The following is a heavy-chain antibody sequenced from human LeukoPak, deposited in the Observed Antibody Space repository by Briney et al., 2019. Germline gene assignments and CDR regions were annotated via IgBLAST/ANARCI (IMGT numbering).Heavy chain of an antibody. D-gene: IGHD3-16*02. V-gene: IGHV4-59*01. J-gene: IGHJ5*02. CDR2: IYYSGST. CDR3: ARNLMITFGGVIVHGWLDP. Sequence: SGTLSLTCTVSGGSISSYYWSWIRQPPGKGLEWIGYIYYSGSTNYNPSLKSRVTISVDTSKNQFSLKLSSVTAADTAVYYCARNLMITFGGVIVHGWLDPWGQGTLVTVSS. CDR1: GGSISSYY.